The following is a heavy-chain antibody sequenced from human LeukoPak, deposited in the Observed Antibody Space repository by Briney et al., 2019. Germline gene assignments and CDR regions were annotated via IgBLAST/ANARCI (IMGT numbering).Heavy chain of an antibody. D-gene: IGHD6-6*01. CDR2: IYYSGST. CDR1: GGSISSGGYY. CDR3: ARQEQPVPEGVYFDY. Sequence: SETLSLTCTVSGGSISSGGYYWGWIRQPPGKGLEWIGSIYYSGSTYYNPSLKSRVTISVDTSKNQFSLKLSSVTAADTAVYYCARQEQPVPEGVYFDYWGQGTLVTVSS. V-gene: IGHV4-39*01. J-gene: IGHJ4*02.